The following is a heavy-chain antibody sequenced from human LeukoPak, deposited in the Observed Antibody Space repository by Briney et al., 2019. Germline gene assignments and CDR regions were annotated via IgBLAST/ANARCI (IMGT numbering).Heavy chain of an antibody. Sequence: GGSLRLSCAASGFTFSSYAMSWVRQAPGKGLEWVSAISGSGGSTYYADSVKGRFTISRDNPKNTLYLQMNSLRAEDTAVYYCAKDRGAASHFDYWGQGTLVTVSS. CDR3: AKDRGAASHFDY. D-gene: IGHD6-13*01. V-gene: IGHV3-23*01. CDR1: GFTFSSYA. J-gene: IGHJ4*02. CDR2: ISGSGGST.